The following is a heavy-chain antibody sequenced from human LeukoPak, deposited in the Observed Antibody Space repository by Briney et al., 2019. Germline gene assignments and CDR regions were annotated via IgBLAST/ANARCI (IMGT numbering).Heavy chain of an antibody. D-gene: IGHD3-3*01. V-gene: IGHV4-39*07. CDR2: IYYSGST. J-gene: IGHJ5*02. Sequence: SETLSLTCTVSGVSISSSSYYWGGIRQPPGKGLEWIGSIYYSGSTYYNPSLKSRVTISVDTSKNQFSLKLSSVTAADTAVYYCARDNGLEGWFDPWGQGTLVTVSS. CDR1: GVSISSSSYY. CDR3: ARDNGLEGWFDP.